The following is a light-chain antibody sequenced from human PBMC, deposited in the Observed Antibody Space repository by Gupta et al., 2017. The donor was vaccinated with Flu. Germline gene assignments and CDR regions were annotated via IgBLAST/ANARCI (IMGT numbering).Light chain of an antibody. CDR2: AKN. J-gene: IGLJ2*01. CDR3: NSRDSTDNHQAV. Sequence: YAKNIRPSGIPDRFSGSSSGHTASLTITGAQAEDEADYSCNSRDSTDNHQAVFGGRTNLTVL. V-gene: IGLV3-19*01.